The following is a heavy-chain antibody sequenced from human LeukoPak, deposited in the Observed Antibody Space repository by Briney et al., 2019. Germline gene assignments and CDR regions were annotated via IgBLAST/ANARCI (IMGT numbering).Heavy chain of an antibody. CDR2: ISSSSSTI. D-gene: IGHD2-2*01. J-gene: IGHJ6*02. V-gene: IGHV3-11*01. Sequence: GGSLRLSCAASGFTFSDYYMSWIRQAPPKGLEWVSYISSSSSTIYYADSVKGRFTISRDNAKNSLYLQMNSLRAEDTAVYYCARATPQYQLPQHYGMDVWGQGTSDTVSS. CDR1: GFTFSDYY. CDR3: ARATPQYQLPQHYGMDV.